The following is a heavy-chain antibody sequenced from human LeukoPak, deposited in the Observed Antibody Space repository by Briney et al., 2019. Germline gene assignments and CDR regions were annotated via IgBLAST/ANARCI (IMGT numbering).Heavy chain of an antibody. D-gene: IGHD6-6*01. CDR1: GFTFSGFW. CDR2: INSDGSEG. J-gene: IGHJ3*01. Sequence: GGSLRLSCAVSGFTFSGFWMSWSRQALGKGLEWVASINSDGSEGYYADVVKGRFTISRDNAKNSLYLQINSLRAEDTAVYYCARSSYSSSSSVWGQGTMVTVSS. CDR3: ARSSYSSSSSV. V-gene: IGHV3-7*03.